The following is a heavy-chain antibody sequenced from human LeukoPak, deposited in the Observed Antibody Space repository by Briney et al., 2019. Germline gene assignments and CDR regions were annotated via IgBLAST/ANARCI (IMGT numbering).Heavy chain of an antibody. Sequence: PGRSLRLSCTASGFTFGDYAMSWVRQAPGKGLEWVGFIRSKAYGGTTEYAASVKGRFTISRDDSKSMAYLQMNSLKTEDTAVYYCTRRPMGYCSSTSCSYGMDVWGQGTTVTASS. CDR2: IRSKAYGGTT. D-gene: IGHD2-2*01. J-gene: IGHJ6*02. V-gene: IGHV3-49*04. CDR1: GFTFGDYA. CDR3: TRRPMGYCSSTSCSYGMDV.